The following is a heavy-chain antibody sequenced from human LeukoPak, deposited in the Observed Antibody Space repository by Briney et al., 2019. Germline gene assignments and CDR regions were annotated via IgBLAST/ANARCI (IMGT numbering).Heavy chain of an antibody. D-gene: IGHD3-16*02. CDR2: INHSGST. Sequence: SETLSLTCAVYGGSFSGYYWSWIRQPPGKGLEWIGEINHSGSTNYNPSLKSRVTISVDTSKNQFSLKLSSVTAADTAVYYCAKDYDYVWGSFRAYFDYLGQGTLVTVPS. V-gene: IGHV4-34*01. CDR3: AKDYDYVWGSFRAYFDY. J-gene: IGHJ4*02. CDR1: GGSFSGYY.